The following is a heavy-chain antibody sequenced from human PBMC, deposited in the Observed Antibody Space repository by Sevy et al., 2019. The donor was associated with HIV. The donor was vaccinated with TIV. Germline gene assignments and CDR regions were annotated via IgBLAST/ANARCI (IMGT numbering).Heavy chain of an antibody. CDR1: GFIFSDYY. D-gene: IGHD1-7*01. CDR3: ARDRRNYSGQYFDF. CDR2: ISSGTTHR. Sequence: GGSLRLSCAASGFIFSDYYMSWIRQSPGKGLEWVSDISSGTTHRKYADSVQGRFTISRDNAKNSLYLQMNSLKVEDTAVYYCARDRRNYSGQYFDFWGQGTLVTVSS. V-gene: IGHV3-11*06. J-gene: IGHJ4*02.